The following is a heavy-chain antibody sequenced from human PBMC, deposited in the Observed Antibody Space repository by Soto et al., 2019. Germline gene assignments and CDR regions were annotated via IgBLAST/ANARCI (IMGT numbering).Heavy chain of an antibody. CDR3: ARLEGLATISYYFDF. CDR2: INHSGST. J-gene: IGHJ4*02. D-gene: IGHD3-9*01. V-gene: IGHV4-34*01. Sequence: PSETLSLTCAVYGGSFSGYYWSWIRQPPGKGLEWIGDINHSGSTNYNPSLKSRVTISVDTSKSQFSLKLNSVTAADSAVYFCARLEGLATISYYFDFWGPGALVTVSS. CDR1: GGSFSGYY.